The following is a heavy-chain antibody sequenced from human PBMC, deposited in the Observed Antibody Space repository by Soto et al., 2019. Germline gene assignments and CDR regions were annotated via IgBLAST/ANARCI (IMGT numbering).Heavy chain of an antibody. D-gene: IGHD3-22*01. CDR2: ISPKSGSI. J-gene: IGHJ6*02. CDR3: VKDRDSNSWPSRDV. CDR1: GYTFTRNG. V-gene: IGHV1-18*01. Sequence: SVKVSCKTSGYTFTRNGISWVRQAPGQGLGWMGWISPKSGSIKYAQKFQGRVIMTTDTSTSTAYMEVRSLRSDDTAVYYCVKDRDSNSWPSRDVWGPGTTVTVSS.